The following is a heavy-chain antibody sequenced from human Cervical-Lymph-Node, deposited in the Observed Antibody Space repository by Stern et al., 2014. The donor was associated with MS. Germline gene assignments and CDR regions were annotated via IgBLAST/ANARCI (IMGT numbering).Heavy chain of an antibody. J-gene: IGHJ4*02. D-gene: IGHD6-19*01. V-gene: IGHV4-34*01. Sequence: QVQLQQWGAGLLKPSETLSLTCAVYGGSFSGYYLNWIRQPPGKGLEWIGEINHSGSANYNPSLKSRVTIAVDTSKNHFSLKLSSVTAADTAVYYCARGYFSGWFGYWGRGTGGTVSS. CDR3: ARGYFSGWFGY. CDR1: GGSFSGYY. CDR2: INHSGSA.